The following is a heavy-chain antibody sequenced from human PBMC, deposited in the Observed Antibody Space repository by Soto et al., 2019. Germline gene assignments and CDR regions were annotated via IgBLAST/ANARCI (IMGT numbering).Heavy chain of an antibody. D-gene: IGHD1-1*01. J-gene: IGHJ4*02. CDR3: ARDTIQLERRGYFDY. CDR1: GYTFTSYY. CDR2: INPSGGST. Sequence: ASVKVSCKASGYTFTSYYMHWVRQAPGQGLEWMGIINPSGGSTSYAQKFQGRVTMTRDTSTSTVYMELSSLRSEDTAVYYRARDTIQLERRGYFDYWGQGTLVTVSS. V-gene: IGHV1-46*01.